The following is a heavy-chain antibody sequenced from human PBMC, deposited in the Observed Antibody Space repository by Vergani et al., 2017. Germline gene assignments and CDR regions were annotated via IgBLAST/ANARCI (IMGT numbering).Heavy chain of an antibody. CDR1: GFKFDDYG. CDR3: ARDGRIDAEGTELDY. Sequence: EVQLVESGGGRVRPGGSLRLSCEVSGFKFDDYGVSWVRQAPGKGLEWVSAINANGAATGYADSVKGRFTISRDNAKNMMYLQLNSLRDEDTAVYYCARDGRIDAEGTELDYWGQGTLVTVSS. CDR2: INANGAAT. V-gene: IGHV3-20*04. J-gene: IGHJ4*02. D-gene: IGHD1-14*01.